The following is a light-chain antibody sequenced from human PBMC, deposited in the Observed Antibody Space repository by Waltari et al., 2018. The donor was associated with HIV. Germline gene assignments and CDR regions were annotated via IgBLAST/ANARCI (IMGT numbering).Light chain of an antibody. J-gene: IGKJ4*01. CDR1: RTILFSSDNRNN. V-gene: IGKV4-1*01. CDR2: WAS. CDR3: QQYCRIPPT. Sequence: DIVMTQSPDSLPVALGERATLNCTSSRTILFSSDNRNNLAWYQQKTRQPPKLLIYWASPRESGVPDRFSGSGSGTDVTLTITRLQAEDVAVYHCQQYCRIPPTFGGGTKVEIK.